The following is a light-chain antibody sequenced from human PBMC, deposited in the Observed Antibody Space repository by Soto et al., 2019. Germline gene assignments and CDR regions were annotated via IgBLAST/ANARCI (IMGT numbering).Light chain of an antibody. CDR1: RSDVGGYNF. CDR3: CSYAGSYTWV. V-gene: IGLV2-11*01. J-gene: IGLJ3*02. Sequence: QSALTQPRSVSGSPGQSVTISCTGTRSDVGGYNFVSWYQQHPGKAPKLMIYDVSKRPSGVPDRFSGSKSGSTASLPISGLQAEDEADYHCCSYAGSYTWVFGGGTKLTVL. CDR2: DVS.